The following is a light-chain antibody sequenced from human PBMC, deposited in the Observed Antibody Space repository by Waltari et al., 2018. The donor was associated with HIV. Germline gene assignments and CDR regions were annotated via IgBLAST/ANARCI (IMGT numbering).Light chain of an antibody. V-gene: IGKV1D-16*01. CDR3: QHYDNDPRDT. J-gene: IGKJ2*01. CDR2: DAA. Sequence: DLQMTQSPSSLSSSVGDRVTITCRASQGISTSLAWYQQKPGKAPQLLIYDAATLHSGVPSRFSGSGSVTEFTFTITNLQPEDIATYYCQHYDNDPRDTFGQGTRLEIK. CDR1: QGISTS.